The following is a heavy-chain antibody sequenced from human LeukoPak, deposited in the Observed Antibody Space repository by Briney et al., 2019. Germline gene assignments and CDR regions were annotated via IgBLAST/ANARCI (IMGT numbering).Heavy chain of an antibody. D-gene: IGHD1-26*01. CDR2: TYHRSKWYK. J-gene: IGHJ3*01. CDR1: GDTVSSNTAA. CDR3: ARSSGIGPFDV. V-gene: IGHV6-1*01. Sequence: SETLSLTCAVSGDTVSSNTAAWNWIRQSPWRGLEWLGRTYHRSKWYKDYAVCVDRRITLNPYTYKKQVLLKPKSVTSEDTAMYYCARSSGIGPFDVWGQGTMVTVSS.